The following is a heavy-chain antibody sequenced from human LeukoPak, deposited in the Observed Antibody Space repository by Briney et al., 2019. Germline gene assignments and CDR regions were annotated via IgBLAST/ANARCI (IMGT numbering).Heavy chain of an antibody. CDR1: GFTFNNYA. J-gene: IGHJ5*01. Sequence: GGSLRLSCAASGFTFNNYAMSWVRQAPGKGLEWVSAISASGGATYYADSVKGRFTISRDNSENTLFLQMNSLRAEDTAVYYCAKEPREYCSSTSCPNWFDSWGQGTLVTVSS. CDR3: AKEPREYCSSTSCPNWFDS. CDR2: ISASGGAT. V-gene: IGHV3-23*01. D-gene: IGHD2-2*01.